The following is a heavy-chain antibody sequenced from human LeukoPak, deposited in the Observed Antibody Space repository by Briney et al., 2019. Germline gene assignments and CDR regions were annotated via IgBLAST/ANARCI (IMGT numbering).Heavy chain of an antibody. D-gene: IGHD1-26*01. J-gene: IGHJ4*02. CDR2: INNDGSST. Sequence: HTGGSLRLSCAASGYTFGSYWMYWVRQAPGKGLVWVSRINNDGSSTIYADSVKGRFTISRDNAKNTLYLQMNSLRDDDTAVYYCVRDNGREHLWGQGTLVTVSS. V-gene: IGHV3-74*01. CDR1: GYTFGSYW. CDR3: VRDNGREHL.